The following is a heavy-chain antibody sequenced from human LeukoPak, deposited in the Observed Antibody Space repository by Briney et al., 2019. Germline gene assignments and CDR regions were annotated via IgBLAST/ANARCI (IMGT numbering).Heavy chain of an antibody. V-gene: IGHV3-30*02. D-gene: IGHD6-19*01. CDR2: IRYDGSNK. CDR1: GFTFSSYG. J-gene: IGHJ6*03. Sequence: PGGSLRLSCAASGFTFSSYGMHWVRQAPGKGLEWVAFIRYDGSNKYYADSVKGRFTISRDNSKNTLYLQMNSLRAEDTAVYYCAKDFSEQWLVRVYYYYYMDVWGKGTTVTVSS. CDR3: AKDFSEQWLVRVYYYYYMDV.